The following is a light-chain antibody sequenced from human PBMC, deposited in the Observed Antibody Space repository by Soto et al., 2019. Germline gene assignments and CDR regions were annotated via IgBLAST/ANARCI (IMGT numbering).Light chain of an antibody. V-gene: IGKV1-39*01. CDR1: QHVSDY. J-gene: IGKJ2*02. Sequence: DIQMTQSPSSLSASVGDRVTITCRASQHVSDYLNWYQQKPGKAPVLLIYGASSLQSGVLSRFSGSGSGTDFTLTITTLQPEDFATYYCQQSFRSPRTFGQGTKVE. CDR2: GAS. CDR3: QQSFRSPRT.